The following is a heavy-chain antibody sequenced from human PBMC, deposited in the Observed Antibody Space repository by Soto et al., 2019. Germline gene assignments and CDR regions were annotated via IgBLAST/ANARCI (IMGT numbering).Heavy chain of an antibody. Sequence: QVQLVESGGGLVKPGGSLRLSCAASGFTFSDYYMSWIRQAPGKGLEWVSYISSSGSTIYYADSVKGRFTIARDNAKNSLYLQMKSLRAEEKAVYYCGREIYVKDYGDYAPDYWGQGNLVTVSS. V-gene: IGHV3-11*01. D-gene: IGHD4-17*01. J-gene: IGHJ4*02. CDR1: GFTFSDYY. CDR3: GREIYVKDYGDYAPDY. CDR2: ISSSGSTI.